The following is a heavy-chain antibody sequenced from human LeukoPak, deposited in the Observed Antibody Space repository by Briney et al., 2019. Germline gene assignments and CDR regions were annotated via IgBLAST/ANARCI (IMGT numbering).Heavy chain of an antibody. CDR1: GYTFTSYD. Sequence: PGASVKVSCKASGYTFTSYDINWVRQATGQGLEWMGWMNPNSGNTGYAQKFQGRVTMTRNTSISTAYMELSSLRSEDTAVYYCARISSSWYASYYYYGMDVWGQGTTVTVS. J-gene: IGHJ6*02. V-gene: IGHV1-8*01. CDR3: ARISSSWYASYYYYGMDV. D-gene: IGHD6-13*01. CDR2: MNPNSGNT.